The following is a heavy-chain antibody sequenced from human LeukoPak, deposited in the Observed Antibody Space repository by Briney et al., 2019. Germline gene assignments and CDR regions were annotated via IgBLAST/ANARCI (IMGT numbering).Heavy chain of an antibody. CDR3: ARDHHSASSGYYHDY. Sequence: PGGSLRLSCAASGFIVSSNYMSWVRPAPGKGLEWVSVIYDGGSTHYADSVKGRFAISRDYSKNTLFLQMNSLRAEDTAVYYCARDHHSASSGYYHDYWGLGTLVTVSS. J-gene: IGHJ4*02. D-gene: IGHD3-22*01. CDR2: IYDGGST. CDR1: GFIVSSNY. V-gene: IGHV3-66*01.